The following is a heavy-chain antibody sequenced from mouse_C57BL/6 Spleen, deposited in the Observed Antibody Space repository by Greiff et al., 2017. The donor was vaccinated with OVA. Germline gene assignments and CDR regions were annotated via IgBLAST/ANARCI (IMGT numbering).Heavy chain of an antibody. Sequence: EVQVVESGGGLVKPGGSLKLSCAASGFTFSSYAMSWVRQTPEKRLEWVATISDGGSYTYYPDNVKGRFTISRDNAKNNLYLQMSHLKSEDTAMYYCAREGNWGFDYWGQGTTLTVSS. J-gene: IGHJ2*01. CDR3: AREGNWGFDY. CDR1: GFTFSSYA. V-gene: IGHV5-4*01. D-gene: IGHD4-1*01. CDR2: ISDGGSYT.